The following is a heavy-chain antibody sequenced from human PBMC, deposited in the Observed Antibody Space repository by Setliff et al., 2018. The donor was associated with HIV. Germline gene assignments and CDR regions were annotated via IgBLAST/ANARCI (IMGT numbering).Heavy chain of an antibody. J-gene: IGHJ4*02. Sequence: GGSLRLSCAASGFTVSSNYMHWVRQVPGKGLEWVSGISWNSGVIGYADSVKGRFTISRDNAKDSVSLQMNNLRAEDMALYYCTKGGGDNYGSLYFDFWGQGTLVTVSS. V-gene: IGHV3-9*03. CDR3: TKGGGDNYGSLYFDF. CDR2: ISWNSGVI. CDR1: GFTVSSNY. D-gene: IGHD2-21*02.